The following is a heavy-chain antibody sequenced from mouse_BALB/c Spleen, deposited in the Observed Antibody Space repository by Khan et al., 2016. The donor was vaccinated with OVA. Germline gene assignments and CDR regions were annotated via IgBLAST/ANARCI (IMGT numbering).Heavy chain of an antibody. J-gene: IGHJ3*01. Sequence: EVKLLESGGGLVQPGGSLKLSCAASGFDFSRYWMSWVRQAPGKGLEWIGEINPDSSTINYTPSLKDKFIISRDNAKNTPYLQMSKVRSEDTALYYCARSSYYYGSAWFAYWGQGTLVTVSA. D-gene: IGHD1-1*01. CDR1: GFDFSRYW. CDR3: ARSSYYYGSAWFAY. CDR2: INPDSSTI. V-gene: IGHV4-1*02.